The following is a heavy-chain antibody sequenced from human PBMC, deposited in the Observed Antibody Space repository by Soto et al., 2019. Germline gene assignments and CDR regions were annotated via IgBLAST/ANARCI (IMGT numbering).Heavy chain of an antibody. CDR3: ARMVPEAMVDNWFDP. CDR2: IDPGDSYT. J-gene: IGHJ5*02. Sequence: PXEFLTMCCTGSGYSFTSYLISLVRQMRGKGLEWMGRIDPGDSYTNYSPSFQGHVTISADKSISTAYLQWSSLKASDTAMYYCARMVPEAMVDNWFDPWGQGTPVTVYS. D-gene: IGHD5-18*01. V-gene: IGHV5-10-1*01. CDR1: GYSFTSYL.